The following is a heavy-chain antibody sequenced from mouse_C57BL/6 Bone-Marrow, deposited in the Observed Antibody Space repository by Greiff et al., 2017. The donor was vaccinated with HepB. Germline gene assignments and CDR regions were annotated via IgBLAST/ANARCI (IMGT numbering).Heavy chain of an antibody. V-gene: IGHV1-15*01. J-gene: IGHJ2*01. Sequence: VQLVESGAELVRPGASVTLSCKASGYTFTDYEMHWVKQTPVHGLEWIGAIDPETGGTAYNQKFKGKAILTADKSSSTAYMELRSLTSEDSAVYYCTRGDYYFDYWGQGTTLTVSS. CDR3: TRGDYYFDY. CDR2: IDPETGGT. D-gene: IGHD2-13*01. CDR1: GYTFTDYE.